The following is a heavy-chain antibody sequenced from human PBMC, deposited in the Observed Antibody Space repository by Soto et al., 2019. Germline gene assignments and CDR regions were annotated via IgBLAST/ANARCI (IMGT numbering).Heavy chain of an antibody. V-gene: IGHV1-18*01. CDR2: ISAYNGNT. J-gene: IGHJ6*02. CDR1: GYTFTSYG. Sequence: ASVKVSCKASGYTFTSYGISWVRQAPGQGLEWVGWISAYNGNTNYAQKLQGRVTMTTDTSTSTAYMELRSLRSDDTAVYYCALSPSITIFGVVDFYGMDVWGQGTTVTVSS. D-gene: IGHD3-3*01. CDR3: ALSPSITIFGVVDFYGMDV.